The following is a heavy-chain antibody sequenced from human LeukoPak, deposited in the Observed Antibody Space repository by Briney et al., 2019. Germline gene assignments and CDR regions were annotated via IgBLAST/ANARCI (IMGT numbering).Heavy chain of an antibody. Sequence: ASVKVSCKAPGYTFTSYGISWVRQAPGQGLEWMGWISAYNGNTNYAQKLQGRVTMTTDTSTSTAYMELRSLRSDDTAVYYCARMHYGISTYYYDSSGHKAPFDIWGQGTMVTVSS. CDR3: ARMHYGISTYYYDSSGHKAPFDI. CDR2: ISAYNGNT. J-gene: IGHJ3*02. V-gene: IGHV1-18*01. D-gene: IGHD3-22*01. CDR1: GYTFTSYG.